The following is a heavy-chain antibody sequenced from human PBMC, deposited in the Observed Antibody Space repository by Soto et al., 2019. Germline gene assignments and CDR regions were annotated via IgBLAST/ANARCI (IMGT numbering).Heavy chain of an antibody. Sequence: QVQLAESGGGVVQPGRSLRLSCAATGFTFSNYGMHWVRQAPGKGLEWVAVILKDGSEKKYADSMKVRFTIARDDSEKSLNLHMLSLRAGVSAVYYCVGDDDYVDNAFDYWGQGTLVTVSS. V-gene: IGHV3-33*01. CDR2: ILKDGSEK. J-gene: IGHJ4*02. D-gene: IGHD4-17*01. CDR1: GFTFSNYG. CDR3: VGDDDYVDNAFDY.